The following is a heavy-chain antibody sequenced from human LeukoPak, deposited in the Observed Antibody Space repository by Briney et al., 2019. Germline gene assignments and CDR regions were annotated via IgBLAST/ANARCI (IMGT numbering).Heavy chain of an antibody. CDR1: GFTFSGYA. D-gene: IGHD4-17*01. V-gene: IGHV3-30*18. J-gene: IGHJ4*02. CDR2: ISYDGNNK. Sequence: PGGSLRLSCAASGFTFSGYAMSWVRQAPGRGLEWVAAISYDGNNKYDVDSVKGRFTISRDNSKNTLYLQMNSLRPEDSATYYCAKTIRTYGDYHTLDYWGQGTLVTVSS. CDR3: AKTIRTYGDYHTLDY.